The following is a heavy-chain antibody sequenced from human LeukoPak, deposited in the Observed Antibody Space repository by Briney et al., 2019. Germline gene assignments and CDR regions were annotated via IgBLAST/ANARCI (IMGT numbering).Heavy chain of an antibody. CDR3: ARSSTSCYGELCYYYYMDV. CDR2: INPSGGST. D-gene: IGHD2-2*01. J-gene: IGHJ6*03. V-gene: IGHV1-46*01. CDR1: GYTFTSYY. Sequence: GASVKVSCKASGYTFTSYYMHWVRQAPGQGLEWMGIINPSGGSTSYAQKFQGRVTITADESTSTAYMELSSLRSEDTAVYYCARSSTSCYGELCYYYYMDVWGKGTTVTVSS.